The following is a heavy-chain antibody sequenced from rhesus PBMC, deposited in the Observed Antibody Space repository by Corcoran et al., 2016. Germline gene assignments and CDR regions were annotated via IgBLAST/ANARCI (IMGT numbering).Heavy chain of an antibody. J-gene: IGHJ4*01. CDR2: IRSKAYGGTA. CDR1: GFTFSDHY. CDR3: TKGYYDSGFLYYFDY. D-gene: IGHD3-28*01. Sequence: EVQLVESGGGLVQPGGSLRLSCAASGFTFSDHYMYWVRQAPGKGLEWVGFIRSKAYGGTAEYAASVKGRFTISRDDSKSIANLKMNSLKTEDTAVYYCTKGYYDSGFLYYFDYWGQGVLLTVSS. V-gene: IGHV3-184*01.